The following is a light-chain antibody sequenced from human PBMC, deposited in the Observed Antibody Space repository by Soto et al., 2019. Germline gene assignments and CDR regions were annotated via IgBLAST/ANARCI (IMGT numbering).Light chain of an antibody. CDR1: SSDVGGYNY. CDR2: DVS. J-gene: IGLJ1*01. V-gene: IGLV2-14*01. CDR3: SSYTSSITRV. Sequence: QSALTQPASVSGSPGQSIAISCTGTSSDVGGYNYVSWYQLHPDKAPKLIIYDVSNRPSGVSNRFSGSKSGNTASLTISGLQPEDEADYYCSSYTSSITRVFGTGPKVTVL.